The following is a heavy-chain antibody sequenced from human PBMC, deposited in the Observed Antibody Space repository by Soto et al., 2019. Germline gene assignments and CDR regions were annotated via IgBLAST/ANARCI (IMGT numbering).Heavy chain of an antibody. J-gene: IGHJ4*02. CDR2: IDSVDGTT. CDR3: VRPYYSSSWFPFDR. CDR1: VFDCGDYY. D-gene: IGHD6-13*01. Sequence: PRGALRLSCTGSVFDCGDYYMSWIRQAPGKGLEWVSYIDSVDGTTYYTDSVKGRFTISRDNAKKTVYLQMSSLRVEDTALYYCVRPYYSSSWFPFDRWGQGTLVTVSS. V-gene: IGHV3-11*01.